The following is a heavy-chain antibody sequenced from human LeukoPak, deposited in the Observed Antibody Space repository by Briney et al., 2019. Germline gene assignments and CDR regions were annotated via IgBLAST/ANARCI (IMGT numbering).Heavy chain of an antibody. Sequence: PSETLSLTCAVSGASITSNHWWSWARQAPGEGLEWIGEIYHGGATTYNPSLKSRVTMSVDKSKNQFSLKLSSVTAADTAVYYCARGIRRHYYGSGSYYNTGRRIGDYFDYWGQGTLVTVSS. CDR2: IYHGGAT. V-gene: IGHV4-4*02. CDR1: GASITSNHW. CDR3: ARGIRRHYYGSGSYYNTGRRIGDYFDY. J-gene: IGHJ4*02. D-gene: IGHD3-10*01.